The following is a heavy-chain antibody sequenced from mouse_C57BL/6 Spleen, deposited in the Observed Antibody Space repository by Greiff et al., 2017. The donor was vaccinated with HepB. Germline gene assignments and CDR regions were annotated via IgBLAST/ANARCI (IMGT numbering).Heavy chain of an antibody. CDR2: INPGSGGT. CDR1: GYAFTNYL. Sequence: VQLQQSGAELVRPGTSVKVSCKASGYAFTNYLIEWVKQRPGQGLEWIGVINPGSGGTNYNEKFKGKATLTADKSSSTAYMQLSSLTSEDSAVYFCARDGYDERFAYWGQGTLVTVSA. J-gene: IGHJ3*01. V-gene: IGHV1-54*01. D-gene: IGHD2-2*01. CDR3: ARDGYDERFAY.